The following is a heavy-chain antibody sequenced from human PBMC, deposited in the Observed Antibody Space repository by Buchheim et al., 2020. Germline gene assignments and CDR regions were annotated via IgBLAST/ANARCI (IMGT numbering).Heavy chain of an antibody. Sequence: EVQLLESGGGLVRPGGSLRLSCAASGFTFSSYAMSWVRQAPGKGLEWVSAISGSGGSTYYADSVQGRFTISRDNSKNTLYLQMNSLRAEDTAVYYCAKDRAGGYCSSTSCYTDDYWGQGTL. D-gene: IGHD2-2*02. CDR2: ISGSGGST. V-gene: IGHV3-23*01. CDR3: AKDRAGGYCSSTSCYTDDY. CDR1: GFTFSSYA. J-gene: IGHJ4*02.